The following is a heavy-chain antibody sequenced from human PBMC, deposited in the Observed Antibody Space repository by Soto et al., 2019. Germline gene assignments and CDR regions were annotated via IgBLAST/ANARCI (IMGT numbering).Heavy chain of an antibody. CDR1: GGSVSSGSYY. CDR2: IYYSGST. J-gene: IGHJ6*02. V-gene: IGHV4-61*01. CDR3: ASITIYYAMDV. Sequence: QVQLQESGPGLVKPSETLSLTCTVSGGSVSSGSYYWSWIRQPPGKGLEWIGYIYYSGSTNYNPSLKSRVTISVDTSKNQFSLQLSSVTAADTAVYYCASITIYYAMDVWGQGTTVTVSS. D-gene: IGHD3-3*01.